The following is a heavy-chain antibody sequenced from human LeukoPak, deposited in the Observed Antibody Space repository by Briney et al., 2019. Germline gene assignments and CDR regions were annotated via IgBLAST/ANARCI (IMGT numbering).Heavy chain of an antibody. CDR1: GGSISNYY. CDR3: ARENYSSGWYGIIDY. CDR2: IYYSGNT. J-gene: IGHJ4*02. Sequence: PSVTLSLTCTVSGGSISNYYWSWIRRPPGKGLEWVGYIYYSGNTKYNPSLKSRVTISVDTSKNQFSLKLSSVTAADTAVYYCARENYSSGWYGIIDYWGQGTLVTVSS. V-gene: IGHV4-59*01. D-gene: IGHD6-19*01.